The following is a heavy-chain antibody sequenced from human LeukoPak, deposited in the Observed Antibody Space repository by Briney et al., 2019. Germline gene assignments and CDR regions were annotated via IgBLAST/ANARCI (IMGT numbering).Heavy chain of an antibody. CDR1: GFTFTTYW. D-gene: IGHD3-3*01. CDR2: ISGSGGST. J-gene: IGHJ5*02. V-gene: IGHV3-23*01. Sequence: PGGSLRLSCAASGFTFTTYWMHWVRQAPGKGLEWVSAISGSGGSTYYADSVKGRFTISRDNSKNTLYLQMNSLRAEDTAVYYCAKIHTRTRITIFGVVISWFDPWGQGTLVTVSS. CDR3: AKIHTRTRITIFGVVISWFDP.